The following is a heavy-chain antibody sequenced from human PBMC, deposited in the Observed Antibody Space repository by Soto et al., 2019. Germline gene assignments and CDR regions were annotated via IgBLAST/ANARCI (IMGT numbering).Heavy chain of an antibody. Sequence: EVQLVESGGGLVQPGGSLSLSCAAPGFTFDDYAMHCVRQAPGKGQERVLGISWNSGSRGYADSVKGRYTISRDNAKNSLFLQMNSLSAEDTALYYCAKDLGTVSYYYYYGMDVWGQGNTVTVSS. J-gene: IGHJ6*02. CDR3: AKDLGTVSYYYYYGMDV. CDR1: GFTFDDYA. V-gene: IGHV3-9*01. CDR2: ISWNSGSR. D-gene: IGHD4-4*01.